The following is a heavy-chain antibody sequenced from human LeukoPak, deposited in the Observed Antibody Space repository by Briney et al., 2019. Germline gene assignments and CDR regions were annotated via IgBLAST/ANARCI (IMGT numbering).Heavy chain of an antibody. CDR2: INWNGGST. D-gene: IGHD1-26*01. CDR3: ARDGKAKNDY. CDR1: GFTGYG. J-gene: IGHJ4*02. Sequence: PGGSLRLSCAASGFTGYGMSWVRQAPGKGLEWVSGINWNGGSTGYADSVKGRFTMSRDNSRNTLYLQMGSLRPEDTAVYYCARDGKAKNDYWGQGILVTVST. V-gene: IGHV3-20*04.